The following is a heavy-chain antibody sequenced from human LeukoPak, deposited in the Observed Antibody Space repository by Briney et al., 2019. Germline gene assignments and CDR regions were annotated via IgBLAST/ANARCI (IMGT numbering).Heavy chain of an antibody. CDR2: INPSGGGT. Sequence: ASVKVSCKASGYTFTSYYIHWVRQAPGQGLEWMGIINPSGGGTTYAQKFQGRVTMTSDASTSTVYMELSSLRPEDTAVYYCARETDIAAAANYFDYWGQGTLVTVSS. D-gene: IGHD6-13*01. CDR3: ARETDIAAAANYFDY. CDR1: GYTFTSYY. J-gene: IGHJ4*02. V-gene: IGHV1-46*01.